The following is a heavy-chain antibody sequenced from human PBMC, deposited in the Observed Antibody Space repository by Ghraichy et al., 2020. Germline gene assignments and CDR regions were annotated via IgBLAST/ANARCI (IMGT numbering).Heavy chain of an antibody. V-gene: IGHV3-7*01. D-gene: IGHD2-15*01. CDR1: GFTFSRFW. CDR2: INQDESET. CDR3: ARRLCNGGTCYIDY. Sequence: GESLNISCAASGFTFSRFWMSWVRQAPGKGLEWVGNINQDESETDSVDAVKGRFTISRDNAKKSLYLQMNSLRVEDTAVYYCARRLCNGGTCYIDYWGQGTLVTVSS. J-gene: IGHJ4*02.